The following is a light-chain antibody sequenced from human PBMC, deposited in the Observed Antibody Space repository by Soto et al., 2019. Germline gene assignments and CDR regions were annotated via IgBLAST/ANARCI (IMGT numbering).Light chain of an antibody. CDR1: QSVSSSD. Sequence: EMLLTQSPCPLSLSPGERATLSCRASQSVSSSDLAWYQQKHGQAPRLLISVASRATGIPDRFTGSGSGTDFTLTITRLEPEDFAVYYGQHYGTSALFGPGTKVDIK. V-gene: IGKV3-20*01. CDR3: QHYGTSAL. J-gene: IGKJ3*01. CDR2: VAS.